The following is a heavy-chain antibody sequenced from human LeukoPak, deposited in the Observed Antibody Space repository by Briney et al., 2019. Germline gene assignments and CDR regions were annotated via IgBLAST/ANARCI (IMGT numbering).Heavy chain of an antibody. CDR1: GGTFSSYT. Sequence: ASVKVSCKASGGTFSSYTISWVRQAPGQGLEWMGRIIPILGIANYAQKFQGRVTITADKSTSTAYMELSSLRSEDTAMYYCARDRLGDPKPYYYYYGMDVWGQGTTVTVSS. CDR2: IIPILGIA. J-gene: IGHJ6*02. D-gene: IGHD2-21*02. CDR3: ARDRLGDPKPYYYYYGMDV. V-gene: IGHV1-69*04.